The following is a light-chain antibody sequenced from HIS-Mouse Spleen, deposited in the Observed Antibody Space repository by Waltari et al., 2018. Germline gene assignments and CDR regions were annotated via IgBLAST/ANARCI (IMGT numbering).Light chain of an antibody. J-gene: IGKJ4*01. CDR2: WAL. Sequence: DIVMTQSPDSLAVSLGEMATLTCKSSQSVLYSSNNKNNLAWYQEKPGQPPKLLIYWALTRETGVPDRFRGSGSGTDFTLTISRLQAEDVAVYYCQQYYSTQLTFGGGTKVEIK. CDR1: QSVLYSSNNKNN. V-gene: IGKV4-1*01. CDR3: QQYYSTQLT.